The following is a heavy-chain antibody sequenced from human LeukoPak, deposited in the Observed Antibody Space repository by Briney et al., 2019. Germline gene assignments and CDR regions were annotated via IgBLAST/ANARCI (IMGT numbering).Heavy chain of an antibody. V-gene: IGHV1-8*01. CDR3: ARVGDYVTHFDY. Sequence: GASVKVSCKASGYTFTSYDINWVRQATGQGLEWMGWMNPNSGNTGYAQKFQGRVTMTRNTSISTAYMELSSLRSEDTAVYYCARVGDYVTHFDYWGQGTLVTVSS. CDR1: GYTFTSYD. D-gene: IGHD4-17*01. CDR2: MNPNSGNT. J-gene: IGHJ4*02.